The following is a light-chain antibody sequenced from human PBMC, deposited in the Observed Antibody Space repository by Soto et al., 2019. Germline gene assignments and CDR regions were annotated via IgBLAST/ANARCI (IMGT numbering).Light chain of an antibody. V-gene: IGKV3-15*01. CDR1: QSVSSN. CDR3: QHYNSYSEA. CDR2: GAS. Sequence: EIVMTQSPATLSVSPGERATLSCRASQSVSSNLAWYQQKPGQAPRLLIYGASTRVTGIPARFSGSGSGTEFTLTIGSLQSEDFATYYCQHYNSYSEAFGQGTKVELK. J-gene: IGKJ1*01.